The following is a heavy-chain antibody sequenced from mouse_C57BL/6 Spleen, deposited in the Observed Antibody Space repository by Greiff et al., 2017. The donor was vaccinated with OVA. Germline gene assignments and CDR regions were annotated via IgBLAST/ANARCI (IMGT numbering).Heavy chain of an antibody. Sequence: EVQLVESGGGLVQPGGSLKLSCAASGFTFSDYYMYWVSQTPEKRLAWVAYISNGGGCTYYPDTVKGRFPISRDNAKNPLYLQIGRLKSEDTAMYYCAITGANWDLYFEVWGTGTTVTVSS. D-gene: IGHD4-1*01. CDR1: GFTFSDYY. CDR2: ISNGGGCT. CDR3: AITGANWDLYFEV. V-gene: IGHV5-12*01. J-gene: IGHJ1*03.